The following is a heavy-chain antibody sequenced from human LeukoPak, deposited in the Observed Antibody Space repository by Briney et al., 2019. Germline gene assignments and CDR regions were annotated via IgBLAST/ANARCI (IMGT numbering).Heavy chain of an antibody. CDR2: IRTEADGGTA. V-gene: IGHV3-15*05. CDR1: GFIFTNAW. Sequence: PGGSLRLSCVVSGFIFTNAWMSCVRQAPGKGLDWVVRIRTEADGGTADYAEPVKGRFTISRDDSKNTLFLQMNSLESEDTAVYYCTKTSPHFDYWGQGMLVSVSS. CDR3: TKTSPHFDY. J-gene: IGHJ4*02.